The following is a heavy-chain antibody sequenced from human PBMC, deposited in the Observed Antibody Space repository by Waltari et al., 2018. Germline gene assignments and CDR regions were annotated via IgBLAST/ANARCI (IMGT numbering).Heavy chain of an antibody. CDR1: GFTFNNFW. V-gene: IGHV3-74*01. J-gene: IGHJ4*01. Sequence: EVQLVESGGGLVQPGGSLRLSCAASGFTFNNFWMHWVRQDAGKGLMWVLRIKNDGSGPIYAESVKGRFTISRDNAKNTLYRQMNSLRPEDTAVYYCVRAYYDGRLDYWGQGTLVTASS. CDR3: VRAYYDGRLDY. CDR2: IKNDGSGP. D-gene: IGHD3-22*01.